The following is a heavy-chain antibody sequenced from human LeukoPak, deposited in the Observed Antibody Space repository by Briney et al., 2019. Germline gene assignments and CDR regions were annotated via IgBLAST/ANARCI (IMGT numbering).Heavy chain of an antibody. CDR2: IYYGGST. Sequence: SETLSLTCTVSGGSISSYYWSWIRQSPGKGLEWIGYIYYGGSTDYNPSLKSRVTISKDTSKTQFSLRLSSVTAADTAVYYCARSITSSWYGDFQHWGQGTLVTVSS. J-gene: IGHJ1*01. D-gene: IGHD6-13*01. CDR3: ARSITSSWYGDFQH. CDR1: GGSISSYY. V-gene: IGHV4-59*01.